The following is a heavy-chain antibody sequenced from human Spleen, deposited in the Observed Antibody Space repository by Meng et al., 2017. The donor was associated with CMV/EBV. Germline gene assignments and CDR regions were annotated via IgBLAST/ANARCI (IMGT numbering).Heavy chain of an antibody. V-gene: IGHV3-11*04. CDR3: ARDRYYDFWSGFYPYYYYGMDV. CDR1: GFILSDYY. CDR2: ISSSSSTI. Sequence: GGSLRLSCAGSGFILSDYYMNWVRQAPGKGLEWVSYISSSSSTIYYADSVKGRFTISRDNAKNSLYLQMNSLRAEDTAVYYCARDRYYDFWSGFYPYYYYGMDVWGQGTTVTVSS. D-gene: IGHD3-3*01. J-gene: IGHJ6*02.